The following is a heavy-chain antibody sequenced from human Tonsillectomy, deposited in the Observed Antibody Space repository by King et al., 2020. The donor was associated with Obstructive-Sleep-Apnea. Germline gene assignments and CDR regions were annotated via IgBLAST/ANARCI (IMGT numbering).Heavy chain of an antibody. CDR1: GLTFNSDA. D-gene: IGHD2-21*02. J-gene: IGHJ6*02. V-gene: IGHV3-23*04. CDR3: AFYLWGIANCDAGDCYRNYYYGLDV. CDR2: ISGIGDRT. Sequence: VQLVESGGGLVQPGGSLRLSCAVSGLTFNSDAMIWVRRAPGKGLEWVSAISGIGDRTYYTDPVKGRFTVSRDNSKNTLYLQMNSLRAEDTAVYFCAFYLWGIANCDAGDCYRNYYYGLDVWGQGTTVTVSS.